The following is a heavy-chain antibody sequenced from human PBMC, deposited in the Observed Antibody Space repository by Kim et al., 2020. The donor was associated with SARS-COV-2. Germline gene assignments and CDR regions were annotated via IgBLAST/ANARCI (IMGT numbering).Heavy chain of an antibody. V-gene: IGHV1-18*01. CDR2: ISAYNGNT. J-gene: IGHJ4*02. Sequence: ASVKVSCKASGYTFTSYGISWVRQAPGQGLEWMGWISAYNGNTNYAQKLQGRVTMTTDTSTSTAYMELRSLRSDDTAVYYCARDGAYYDSSGLRVSPGSTLVYWGQGTLVTVSS. CDR1: GYTFTSYG. CDR3: ARDGAYYDSSGLRVSPGSTLVY. D-gene: IGHD3-22*01.